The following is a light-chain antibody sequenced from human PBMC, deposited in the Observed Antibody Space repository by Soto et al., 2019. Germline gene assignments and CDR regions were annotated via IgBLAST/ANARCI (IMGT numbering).Light chain of an antibody. V-gene: IGKV1-5*01. J-gene: IGKJ2*01. CDR1: HGISTW. Sequence: DIQMTQIPSTLSASVGDTITITCRASHGISTWLAWYQQKSGKAPKLLIYDASRLESGVPPRFSGSGSGTEFTLTITSLQPEDFATYYCQQYNSYSPGYTFGQGTKLDIK. CDR2: DAS. CDR3: QQYNSYSPGYT.